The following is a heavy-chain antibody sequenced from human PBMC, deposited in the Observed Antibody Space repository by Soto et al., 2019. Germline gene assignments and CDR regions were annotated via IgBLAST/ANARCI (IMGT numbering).Heavy chain of an antibody. CDR2: ISHNEGT. CDR1: SGSFSASY. J-gene: IGHJ4*02. CDR3: ATGTDAYKGGRS. D-gene: IGHD1-1*01. V-gene: IGHV4-34*01. Sequence: QVQLQQWGAGLLKPSETLSLTCAVYSGSFSASYWVWTRQSPGKGLEWIGEISHNEGTNYNPSLRSRVTISLDTSKNQFSLKLPSVTAADTAMYFCATGTDAYKGGRSWGQGTLVTVSS.